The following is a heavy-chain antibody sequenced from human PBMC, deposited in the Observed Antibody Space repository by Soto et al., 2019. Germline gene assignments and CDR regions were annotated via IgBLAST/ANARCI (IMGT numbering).Heavy chain of an antibody. CDR2: IKQDGSEK. V-gene: IGHV3-7*05. CDR3: ARDALQPDRIAAAGTHGTDY. Sequence: GGSLRLSCAASGFTFSSYWMSWVRQAPGKGLEWVANIKQDGSEKYYVDSVKGRFTISRDNAKNSLYLQMNSLRAEDTAVYYCARDALQPDRIAAAGTHGTDYWGQGTLVTVSS. J-gene: IGHJ4*02. D-gene: IGHD6-13*01. CDR1: GFTFSSYW.